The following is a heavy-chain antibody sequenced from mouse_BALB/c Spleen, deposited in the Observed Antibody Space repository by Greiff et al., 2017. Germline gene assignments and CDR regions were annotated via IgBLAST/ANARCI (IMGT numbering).Heavy chain of an antibody. J-gene: IGHJ3*01. CDR2: ILPGSGST. D-gene: IGHD2-4*01. CDR1: GYTFSSYW. Sequence: VQLQQSGAELMKPGASVKISCKATGYTFSSYWIEWVKQRPGHGLEWIGEILPGSGSTNYNEKFKGKATFTADTSSNTAYMQLSSLTSEDSAVYYCAKRGSTMISPWFADWGQGTLVTVSA. CDR3: AKRGSTMISPWFAD. V-gene: IGHV1-9*01.